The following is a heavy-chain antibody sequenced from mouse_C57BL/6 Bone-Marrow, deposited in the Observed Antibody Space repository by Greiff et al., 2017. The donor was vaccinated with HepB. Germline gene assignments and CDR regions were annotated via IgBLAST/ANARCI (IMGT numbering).Heavy chain of an antibody. J-gene: IGHJ2*01. CDR1: GFTFSDYG. D-gene: IGHD4-1*02. CDR3: ARQANWDYFDY. Sequence: EVKLEESGGGLVQPGGSLKLSCAASGFTFSDYGMAWVRQAPRKGPEWVAFISNLAYSIYYADTVTGRFTISRENAKNTLYLEMSSLRSEDTAMYYCARQANWDYFDYWGQGTTLTVSS. V-gene: IGHV5-15*04. CDR2: ISNLAYSI.